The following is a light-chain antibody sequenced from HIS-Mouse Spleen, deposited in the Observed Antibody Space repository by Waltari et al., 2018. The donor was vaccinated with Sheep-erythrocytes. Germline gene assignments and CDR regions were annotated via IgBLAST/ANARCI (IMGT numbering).Light chain of an antibody. J-gene: IGLJ3*02. Sequence: QSALTQPASVSGSPGPSITISCTGTSSDVGSYNLVSWYQQHPGKAPKLMIYEGSKRPSGVSNRFSGFKSGNTASLTISGLQAEDEADYYCCSYAGSSTPWVFGGGTKLTVL. V-gene: IGLV2-23*01. CDR3: CSYAGSSTPWV. CDR1: SSDVGSYNL. CDR2: EGS.